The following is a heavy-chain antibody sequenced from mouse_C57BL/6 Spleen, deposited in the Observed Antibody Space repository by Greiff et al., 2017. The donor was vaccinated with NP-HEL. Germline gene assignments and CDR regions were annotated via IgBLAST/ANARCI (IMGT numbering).Heavy chain of an antibody. CDR3: ATTMVTTRAYAMDY. Sequence: EVQLVESGGDLVKPGGSLKLSCAASGFTFSSYGMSWVRQTPDKRLEWVATISSGGSYTYYPDSVKGRFTISRDNAKNTLYLQMSSLKSEDTAMYYCATTMVTTRAYAMDYWGQGTSVTVSS. CDR1: GFTFSSYG. J-gene: IGHJ4*01. D-gene: IGHD2-2*01. V-gene: IGHV5-6*01. CDR2: ISSGGSYT.